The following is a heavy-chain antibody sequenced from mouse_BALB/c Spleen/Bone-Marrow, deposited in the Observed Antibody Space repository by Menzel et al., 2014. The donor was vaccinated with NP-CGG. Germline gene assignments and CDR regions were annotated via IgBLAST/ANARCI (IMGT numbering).Heavy chain of an antibody. CDR1: GFDFSRYW. Sequence: EVQLVESGGGLVRPGGSLKLSCAASGFDFSRYWMSWVRQAPGKGLEWIGEINPDSRTINYSPSLKDKFIISRDNAKNTLYLRLNKVRSEDTALYYCARPDYYGYLNYWGQATTLTVSS. CDR3: ARPDYYGYLNY. J-gene: IGHJ2*01. D-gene: IGHD1-1*01. CDR2: INPDSRTI. V-gene: IGHV4-1*02.